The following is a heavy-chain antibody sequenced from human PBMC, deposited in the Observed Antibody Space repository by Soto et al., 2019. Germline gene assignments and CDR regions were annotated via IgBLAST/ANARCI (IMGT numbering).Heavy chain of an antibody. CDR3: ARVVVPAATYYYYGMDV. CDR1: GFTVSSNY. V-gene: IGHV3-66*01. Sequence: EVQLVESGGGLVQPGGSLRLSCAASGFTVSSNYMSWVRQAPGKGLEWVSVIYSGGSTYYADSVKGRFTISRDNSKNTLHLQMNSLRAEDTAVYYCARVVVPAATYYYYGMDVWGQGTTVTVSS. J-gene: IGHJ6*02. CDR2: IYSGGST. D-gene: IGHD2-2*01.